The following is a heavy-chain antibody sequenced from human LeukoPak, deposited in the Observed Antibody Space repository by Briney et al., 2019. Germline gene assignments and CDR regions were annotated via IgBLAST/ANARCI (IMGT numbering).Heavy chain of an antibody. J-gene: IGHJ6*04. D-gene: IGHD4-17*01. CDR3: AKMDGDYGYYYYGMDV. CDR1: GFTFSSYW. Sequence: GGSLRLSCAASGFTFSSYWMSWVRQAPGKGLEWVSAIGGSGGSTYYADSVKGRFTISRDNSKNTLYLQMNSLRAEDTAVYYCAKMDGDYGYYYYGMDVWGKGTTVTVSS. V-gene: IGHV3-23*01. CDR2: IGGSGGST.